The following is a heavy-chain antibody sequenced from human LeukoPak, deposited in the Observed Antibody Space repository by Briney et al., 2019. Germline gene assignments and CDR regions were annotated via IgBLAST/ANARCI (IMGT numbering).Heavy chain of an antibody. J-gene: IGHJ4*02. Sequence: ASVKVSCKASGYTFTGYYMHWVRQAPGQGLEWMRWINPKSGGTNYAQRFQGRVTMTRDTSISSAYMELSRLRSDDAAVYYCVRGGYNCGVDYWGQGTLVTVSS. CDR3: VRGGYNCGVDY. V-gene: IGHV1-2*02. CDR2: INPKSGGT. CDR1: GYTFTGYY. D-gene: IGHD5-18*01.